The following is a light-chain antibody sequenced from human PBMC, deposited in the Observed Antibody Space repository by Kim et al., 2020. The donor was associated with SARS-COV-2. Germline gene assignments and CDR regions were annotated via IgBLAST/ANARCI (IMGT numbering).Light chain of an antibody. V-gene: IGKV1-16*02. CDR2: GVT. J-gene: IGKJ2*01. CDR1: PGISMY. CDR3: PRYAAYPHT. Sequence: CASARDRVTITCGTSPGISMYVAWFQQKAGQAPKSPIYGVTSLQSGVPAKFGGSEAGTDFTLTISSLQPKDFATYYSPRYAAYPHTFGQGTKLEI.